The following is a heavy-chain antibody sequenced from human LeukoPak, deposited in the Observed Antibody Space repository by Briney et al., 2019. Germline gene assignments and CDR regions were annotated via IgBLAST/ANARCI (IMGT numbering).Heavy chain of an antibody. D-gene: IGHD5-12*01. V-gene: IGHV3-30*02. CDR1: GFTFRRCG. CDR3: ARDVQVATIYPLDY. J-gene: IGHJ4*02. Sequence: PGGSLRPSCAASGFTFRRCGMHWVRQAPGKGLEWVTFIQYDGSNEYYADSVKGRFTISRDNAKNSLYLQMNSLRADDTAVYYCARDVQVATIYPLDYWGQGTLVTVSS. CDR2: IQYDGSNE.